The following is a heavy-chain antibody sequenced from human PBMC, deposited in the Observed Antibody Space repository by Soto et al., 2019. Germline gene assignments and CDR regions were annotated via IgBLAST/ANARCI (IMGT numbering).Heavy chain of an antibody. D-gene: IGHD3-16*01. CDR2: ISYDGSNK. Sequence: QVQLVESGGGVVQPGRSLRLSCAASGFTFSSYAMHWVRQAPGKGLEWVAVISYDGSNKYYADSVKGRFTISRDNSKNTLYLQMNSLRAEDTAVYYCAKDLGRFPHTKGMDVWGQGTTVTVSS. V-gene: IGHV3-30*04. CDR3: AKDLGRFPHTKGMDV. CDR1: GFTFSSYA. J-gene: IGHJ6*02.